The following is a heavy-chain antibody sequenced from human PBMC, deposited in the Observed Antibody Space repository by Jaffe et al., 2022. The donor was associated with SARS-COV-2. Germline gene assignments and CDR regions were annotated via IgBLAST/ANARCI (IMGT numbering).Heavy chain of an antibody. J-gene: IGHJ3*01. D-gene: IGHD2-21*01. V-gene: IGHV3-74*01. Sequence: EPQLVESGGGLVQPEASLRLSCAASGFTFRSYWMHWVRQSPGKGLMWVSRINGVGSNTSYADSVKGRFTIARDNARNTVYLQMNDLRPEDTAIYYCARGDPLLWGLPVWGQGAMVTVSS. CDR2: INGVGSNT. CDR3: ARGDPLLWGLPV. CDR1: GFTFRSYW.